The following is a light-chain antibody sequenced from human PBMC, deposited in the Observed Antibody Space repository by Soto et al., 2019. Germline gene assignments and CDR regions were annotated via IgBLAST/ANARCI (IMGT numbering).Light chain of an antibody. CDR1: PILVYSDVNTY. Sequence: DGVRTQSPLPLTVTLSQPASISFRSRPILVYSDVNTYLNWFQQRPGQSPXRLIYKVSNRDSGVPDRFSGSGSGTDFTLKISRVDAEYVGVYYCMQGTHWPTLGQGTKVDIK. J-gene: IGKJ1*01. CDR2: KVS. V-gene: IGKV2-30*01. CDR3: MQGTHWPT.